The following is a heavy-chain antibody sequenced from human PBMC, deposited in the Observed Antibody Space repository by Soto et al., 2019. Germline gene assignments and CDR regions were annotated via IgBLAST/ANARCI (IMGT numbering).Heavy chain of an antibody. CDR1: GFTVSSNY. V-gene: IGHV3-53*01. J-gene: IGHJ4*02. CDR2: IYAGGST. CDR3: ARERDTTGYILAY. D-gene: IGHD3-22*01. Sequence: PGGSLRLSCAASGFTVSSNYMTWVRQAPGKGLEWVSLIYAGGSTYYADSVKGRFTISRDNSKNTLYLQMNNLRAEDTAVYYCARERDTTGYILAYWGQGTLVTVSS.